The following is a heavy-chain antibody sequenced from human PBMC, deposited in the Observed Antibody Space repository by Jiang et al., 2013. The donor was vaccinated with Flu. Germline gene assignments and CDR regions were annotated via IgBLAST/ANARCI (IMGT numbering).Heavy chain of an antibody. Sequence: LVKPSETLSLTCIVSTGSMSGYYWSWIRQPPGKGLEWIGYKYYTGASNYNYNPSLKSRVTISVDTSKNQISLHLTSVTAADTAVYYCTRLSCSYGSCYEAYWGPGLLVTVSS. CDR1: TGSMSGYY. CDR2: KYYTGASNY. J-gene: IGHJ4*02. D-gene: IGHD2-15*01. V-gene: IGHV4-59*08. CDR3: TRLSCSYGSCYEAY.